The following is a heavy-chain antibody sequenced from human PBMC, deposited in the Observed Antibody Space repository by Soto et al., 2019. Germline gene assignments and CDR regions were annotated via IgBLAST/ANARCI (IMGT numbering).Heavy chain of an antibody. CDR2: ISGSGGTT. CDR3: AKDRSSTSCYAFDY. D-gene: IGHD2-2*01. V-gene: IGHV3-23*01. Sequence: EVQLLESGGGLVQPGGSLRLSCAASGFTFRNYAISWARQAPGKGLEWVSAISGSGGTTHYADSVKGRFTISRDNSKNTLYLQMTSLRVEDTAVYYCAKDRSSTSCYAFDYWGQGSLVTVSS. CDR1: GFTFRNYA. J-gene: IGHJ4*02.